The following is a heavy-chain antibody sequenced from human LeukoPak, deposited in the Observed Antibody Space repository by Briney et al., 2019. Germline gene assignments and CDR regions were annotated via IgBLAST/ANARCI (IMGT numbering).Heavy chain of an antibody. Sequence: ASVKVSCKASGYTFTRYGISWVRQAPGQGLEWMGWIRADNGDTDNAQKFQGRVTITTDTSSTTIYMELRSLRSDDTAVYYCAGVNLYYNYMDVWGKGTTVTVSS. V-gene: IGHV1-18*01. CDR3: AGVNLYYNYMDV. CDR1: GYTFTRYG. D-gene: IGHD1-14*01. J-gene: IGHJ6*03. CDR2: IRADNGDT.